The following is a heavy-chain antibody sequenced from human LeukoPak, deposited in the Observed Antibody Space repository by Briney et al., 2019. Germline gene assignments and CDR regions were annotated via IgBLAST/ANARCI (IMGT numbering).Heavy chain of an antibody. CDR3: ASISRYWDFDY. CDR1: GYTFTSYY. J-gene: IGHJ4*02. V-gene: IGHV1-46*01. D-gene: IGHD2-8*02. Sequence: ASVKVSCKASGYTFTSYYMHWVRQAPGQGLEWMGIINPSGGSTSYAQKFQGRVTMTRDTSTSTVYMELSSLRSEDTALYYCASISRYWDFDYWGQGTLVTVSS. CDR2: INPSGGST.